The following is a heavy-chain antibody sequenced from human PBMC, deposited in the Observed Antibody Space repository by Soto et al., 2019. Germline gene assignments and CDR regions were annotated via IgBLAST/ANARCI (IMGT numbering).Heavy chain of an antibody. CDR3: ASRDQGTSVDY. J-gene: IGHJ4*02. CDR1: GGSFTSNNW. CDR2: IYRTGST. Sequence: SETLSLTCAVSGGSFTSNNWWTWVRQPPGQGLEWIGEIYRTGSTNYNPSLKSRVTISLDKSENQLSLKVASLTAADTAVYYCASRDQGTSVDYWGQGTLVTVSS. V-gene: IGHV4-4*02. D-gene: IGHD1-7*01.